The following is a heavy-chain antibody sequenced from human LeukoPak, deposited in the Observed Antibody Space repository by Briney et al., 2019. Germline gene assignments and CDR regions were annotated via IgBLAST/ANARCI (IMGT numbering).Heavy chain of an antibody. CDR3: ARAPHLYYDFWSGSENWFDP. CDR1: GGSISSSSCY. D-gene: IGHD3-3*01. Sequence: SETLSLTCTVSGGSISSSSCYWGWIRQPPGKGLEWIGSIYYSGSTNYNPSLKSRVTISVDTSKNQFSLKLSSVTAADTAVYYCARAPHLYYDFWSGSENWFDPWGQGTLVTVSS. J-gene: IGHJ5*02. CDR2: IYYSGST. V-gene: IGHV4-39*07.